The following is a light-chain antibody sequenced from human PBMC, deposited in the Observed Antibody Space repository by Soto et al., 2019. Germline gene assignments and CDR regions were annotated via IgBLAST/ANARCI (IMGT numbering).Light chain of an antibody. CDR1: SSDVGGYNY. CDR3: SSYTSSSFYV. CDR2: DVS. Sequence: QSALTQPASVSGSPGQSITISCTGTSSDVGGYNYVSWYQQHPGKAPKLMIYDVSNRPSGVSNRCSGSKSGNTASLTISWLQAEDEADYYCSSYTSSSFYVFGTGTKVTVL. V-gene: IGLV2-14*01. J-gene: IGLJ1*01.